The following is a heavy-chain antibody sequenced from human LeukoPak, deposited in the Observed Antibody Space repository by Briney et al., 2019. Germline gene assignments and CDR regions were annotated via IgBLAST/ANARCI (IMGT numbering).Heavy chain of an antibody. CDR3: ARGLDCRSTSCYLDN. CDR1: GFTFTKYW. CDR2: IKQDGSEK. V-gene: IGHV3-7*01. D-gene: IGHD2-2*01. J-gene: IGHJ4*02. Sequence: GGSLGLSCAASGFTFTKYWMTWVRQAPGKGLEWVANIKQDGSEKFYVDSVKGRFTISRDNAKNSLDLQINSLGAEDTAVYYCARGLDCRSTSCYLDNWGQGTLVTVSS.